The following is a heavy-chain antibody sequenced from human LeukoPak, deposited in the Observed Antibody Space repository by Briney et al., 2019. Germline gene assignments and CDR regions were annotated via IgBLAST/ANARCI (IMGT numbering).Heavy chain of an antibody. CDR2: ISPSGTNK. D-gene: IGHD3-3*01. Sequence: GGSLRLSCAASGFTFSTHEMNWVRQAPGKGLEWVSYISPSGTNKDYADSVKGRFTISRDDAKNSVFLQMNNLRVEDTALYYCAKEGSRSGFFDWGQGTPVTVSS. J-gene: IGHJ4*02. V-gene: IGHV3-48*03. CDR3: AKEGSRSGFFD. CDR1: GFTFSTHE.